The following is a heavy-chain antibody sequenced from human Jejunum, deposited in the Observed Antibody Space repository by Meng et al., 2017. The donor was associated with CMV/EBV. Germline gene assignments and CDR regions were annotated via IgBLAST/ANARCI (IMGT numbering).Heavy chain of an antibody. CDR3: ARDFVRGQTY. Sequence: KVSGEASEYKFSDYYVHWVRQAPGQGLEWMGRINPNTGGTNLEQRFQGRVTMTRDASITTAYMELSRLRYDDTAVYYCARDFVRGQTYWGQGTLVTVSS. D-gene: IGHD2-8*01. V-gene: IGHV1-2*06. CDR1: EYKFSDYY. CDR2: INPNTGGT. J-gene: IGHJ4*02.